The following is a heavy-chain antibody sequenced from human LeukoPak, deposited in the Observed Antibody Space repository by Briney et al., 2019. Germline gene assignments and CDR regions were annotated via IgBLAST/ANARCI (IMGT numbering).Heavy chain of an antibody. V-gene: IGHV3-48*03. D-gene: IGHD3-10*01. CDR3: ASTKMVRGVIFDY. J-gene: IGHJ4*02. Sequence: GGSLRLSCAAPGFTFSSYEMNWVRQAPGKGLEWVSYISSSGSTIYYADSVKGRFTISRDNAKNSLYLQMNSLRAEDTAVYYCASTKMVRGVIFDYWGQGTLVTVSP. CDR1: GFTFSSYE. CDR2: ISSSGSTI.